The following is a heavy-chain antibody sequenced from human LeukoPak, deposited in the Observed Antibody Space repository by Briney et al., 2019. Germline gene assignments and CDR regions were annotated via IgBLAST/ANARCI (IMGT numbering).Heavy chain of an antibody. D-gene: IGHD2-15*01. V-gene: IGHV5-51*01. J-gene: IGHJ5*02. Sequence: GESLKISCKGSGYSFTSYWIGWVRQMPGKGLEWMGIIYHGDSDTSYSPSFQGQVTISADKSISTAYLQWSSLKASDTAMYYCARRGYCSGGSCYSGVWFDPWGQGTLVTVSS. CDR1: GYSFTSYW. CDR3: ARRGYCSGGSCYSGVWFDP. CDR2: IYHGDSDT.